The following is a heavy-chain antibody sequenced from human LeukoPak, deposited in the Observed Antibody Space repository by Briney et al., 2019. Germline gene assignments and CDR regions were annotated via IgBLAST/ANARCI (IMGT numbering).Heavy chain of an antibody. CDR1: GFTFSKYA. Sequence: PGGSLRLSCTVYGFTFSKYAMNWVRQGPGKGLEWVSGIGASGGTTYYADSVQGRFTISRDNSKNTLSLQVNSLRAEDTGVYFCAKDLKAEAGTIVNDYWGQGTLVTVSS. V-gene: IGHV3-23*01. J-gene: IGHJ4*02. D-gene: IGHD6-19*01. CDR2: IGASGGTT. CDR3: AKDLKAEAGTIVNDY.